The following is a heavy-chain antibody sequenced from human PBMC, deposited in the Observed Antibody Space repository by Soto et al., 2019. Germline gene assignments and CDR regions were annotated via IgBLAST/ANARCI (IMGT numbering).Heavy chain of an antibody. V-gene: IGHV1-69*08. D-gene: IGHD3-10*01. CDR3: ARAAITRNWFDP. CDR1: GGTFSSYT. J-gene: IGHJ5*02. CDR2: IIPIFGTA. Sequence: SVKVSGKASGGTFSSYTISWVRHAPGQGLEWMGRIIPIFGTANYSQKFQGRVTITRDTSASTAYMELSSLRSEDTAVYYCARAAITRNWFDPWGQGTLVTVSS.